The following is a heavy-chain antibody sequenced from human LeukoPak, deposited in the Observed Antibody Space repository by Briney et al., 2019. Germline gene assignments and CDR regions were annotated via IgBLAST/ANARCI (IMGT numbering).Heavy chain of an antibody. J-gene: IGHJ4*02. CDR1: GFTFSSYG. CDR3: AKGPAPRLGEFSYHALVDY. CDR2: ISYDGSNE. V-gene: IGHV3-30*18. D-gene: IGHD3-16*02. Sequence: PGGSLRLSCVASGFTFSSYGMHWVRQAPGKGLEWVAFISYDGSNENIADSVKGRFIISRDNSKNTLYLQMNSLRAEGTAVYYCAKGPAPRLGEFSYHALVDYWGQGTLVTVSS.